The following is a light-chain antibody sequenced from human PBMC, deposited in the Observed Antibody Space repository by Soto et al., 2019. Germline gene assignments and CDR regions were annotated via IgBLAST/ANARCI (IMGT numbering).Light chain of an antibody. CDR1: SSDVGGYNY. Sequence: QSVRTQPPSASGSPGQSVTISCTGTSSDVGGYNYVSWYQQHPGKAPKLMIYEVNERPSGVPDRFSGSKSGNTASLTVSGLQAEDEAHYYCSSYAGSNNYVIFGGGTKLTVL. V-gene: IGLV2-8*01. CDR3: SSYAGSNNYVI. J-gene: IGLJ2*01. CDR2: EVN.